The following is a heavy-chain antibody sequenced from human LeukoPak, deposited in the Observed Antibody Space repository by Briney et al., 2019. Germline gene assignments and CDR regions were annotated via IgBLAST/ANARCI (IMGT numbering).Heavy chain of an antibody. CDR2: ISGSGGST. J-gene: IGHJ6*03. D-gene: IGHD2-15*01. V-gene: IGHV3-23*01. Sequence: GGSLRLSCAASGFTFSSYWMNWVRQAPGKGLEWVSAISGSGGSTYYADSVKGRFTISRDSSKNTLYLQMNSLRAEDTAVYYCVKPRIVAGDDYYYYCMDVWGKGTTVTISS. CDR3: VKPRIVAGDDYYYYCMDV. CDR1: GFTFSSYW.